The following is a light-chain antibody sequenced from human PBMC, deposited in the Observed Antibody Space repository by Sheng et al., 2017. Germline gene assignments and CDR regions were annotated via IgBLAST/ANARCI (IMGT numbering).Light chain of an antibody. J-gene: IGKJ2*01. Sequence: DIRLTQSPSSLSASVGDRVTITCQASEDISGFLNWYQHRPGRSPKLLIFDASRLQTGVSSRFTASASETEFTLIISSLQPEDSATYYCQQFHTMPYNFGQGTQAGDQ. V-gene: IGKV1-33*01. CDR2: DAS. CDR3: QQFHTMPYN. CDR1: EDISGF.